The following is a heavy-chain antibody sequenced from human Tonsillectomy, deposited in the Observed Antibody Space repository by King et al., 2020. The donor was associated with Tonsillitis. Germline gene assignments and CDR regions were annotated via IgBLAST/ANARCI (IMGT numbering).Heavy chain of an antibody. V-gene: IGHV3-23*04. J-gene: IGHJ6*02. CDR1: GFTFSNYA. CDR2: ITGGGGYT. CDR3: AKDRGDYCGGGNCYYNYYYGLDV. Sequence: GKRGEGGGGWKKKEGTMRIYCTASGFTFSNYALNWVRQVPGKGLEWVSAITGGGGYTFYADSVKGRFTISRDNSKNTLFLQMNSLRAEDTAVYYCAKDRGDYCGGGNCYYNYYYGLDVWGQGTTVTVSS. D-gene: IGHD2-15*01.